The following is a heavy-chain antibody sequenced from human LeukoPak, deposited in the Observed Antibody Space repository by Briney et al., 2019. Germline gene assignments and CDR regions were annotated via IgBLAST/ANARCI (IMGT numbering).Heavy chain of an antibody. D-gene: IGHD5-18*01. Sequence: ASAKVSCKASGYTFTGYYMHWVRQAPGQGLEWMGIINPSGGSTSYAQKFQGRVTMTRDTSTSTVYMELSSLRSEDTAVYYCATSRQLWLQSGPYWGQGTLVTVSS. CDR2: INPSGGST. CDR3: ATSRQLWLQSGPY. J-gene: IGHJ4*02. V-gene: IGHV1-46*01. CDR1: GYTFTGYY.